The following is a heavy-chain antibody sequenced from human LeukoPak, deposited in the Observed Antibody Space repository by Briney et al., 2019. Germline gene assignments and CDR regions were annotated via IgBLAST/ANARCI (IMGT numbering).Heavy chain of an antibody. Sequence: TSETLSLTCAVSGGSISSGGYSWSWIRQPPGKGLEWIGYIYHSGSTNYNPSLKSRVTISVDKSKNQFSLKLSSVTAADTAVYYCARAARATYYYYGMDVWGQGTTVTVSS. V-gene: IGHV4-30-2*01. CDR3: ARAARATYYYYGMDV. J-gene: IGHJ6*02. CDR1: GGSISSGGYS. CDR2: IYHSGST.